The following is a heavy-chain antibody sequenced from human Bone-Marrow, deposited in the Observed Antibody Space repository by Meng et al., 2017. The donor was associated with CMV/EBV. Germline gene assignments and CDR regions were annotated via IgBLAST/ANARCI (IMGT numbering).Heavy chain of an antibody. CDR3: ARDQKDIVVVPAATGERQYNWFDP. J-gene: IGHJ5*02. V-gene: IGHV3-73*01. D-gene: IGHD2-2*01. Sequence: GESLKISCAASGFTFSGSAMHWVRQASGKGLEWVGRIRSKANSYATAYAASVKGRFTISRDDSKNTAYLQMNSLRAEDTAVYYCARDQKDIVVVPAATGERQYNWFDPWGQGTLVTVSS. CDR2: IRSKANSYAT. CDR1: GFTFSGSA.